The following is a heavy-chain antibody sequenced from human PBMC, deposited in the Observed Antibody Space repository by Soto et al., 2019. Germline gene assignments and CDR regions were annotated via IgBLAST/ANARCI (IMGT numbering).Heavy chain of an antibody. V-gene: IGHV1-18*01. CDR3: AKGPLYHYGLAV. J-gene: IGHJ6*02. CDR2: ISAYDGHT. CDR1: AYTFTSFG. Sequence: QVQLVQSGAEVKKPGASVKVSCKTSAYTFTSFGINWVRQAPGQGLEWMGWISAYDGHTNYAQNLQGRVTMTTDTSTSTAYMELRSLRSDDTAVYYCAKGPLYHYGLAVWGQGTTVTVSS.